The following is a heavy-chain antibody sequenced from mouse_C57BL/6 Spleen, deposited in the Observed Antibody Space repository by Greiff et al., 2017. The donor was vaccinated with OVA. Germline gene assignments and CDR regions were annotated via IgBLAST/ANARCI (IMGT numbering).Heavy chain of an antibody. J-gene: IGHJ3*01. CDR3: ARGDYYGSSLFAY. V-gene: IGHV1-47*01. Sequence: VMLVESGAELVKPGASVKMSCKASGYTFTTYPIEWLKQNHGKSLEWIGNFHPYNDDTKYNEKFKGKATLTVEKSSSTVYLELSRLTSDDSAVYYCARGDYYGSSLFAYWGQGTLVTVSA. CDR2: FHPYNDDT. CDR1: GYTFTTYP. D-gene: IGHD1-1*01.